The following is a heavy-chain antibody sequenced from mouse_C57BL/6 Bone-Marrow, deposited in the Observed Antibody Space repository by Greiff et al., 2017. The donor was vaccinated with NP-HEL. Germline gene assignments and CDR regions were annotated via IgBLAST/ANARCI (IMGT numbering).Heavy chain of an antibody. CDR1: GFSFNTYA. CDR3: VRPSYDGSFDY. Sequence: EVQVVESGGGLVQPKGSLKLSCAASGFSFNTYAMNWVRQAPGKGLEWVARIRSKSNNYATYYADSVKDRFTISRDDSESMLYLQMNNLKTEDTAMYYCVRPSYDGSFDYWGQGTTLTVSS. V-gene: IGHV10-1*01. J-gene: IGHJ2*01. D-gene: IGHD2-3*01. CDR2: IRSKSNNYAT.